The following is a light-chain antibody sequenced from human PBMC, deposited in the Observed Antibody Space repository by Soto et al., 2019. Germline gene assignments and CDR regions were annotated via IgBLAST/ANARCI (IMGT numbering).Light chain of an antibody. CDR2: AAS. CDR3: QHLNDYPYT. J-gene: IGKJ2*01. Sequence: IQLTQSPSSLSASVGDRVTITCRASQDISSYLAWYQQKPGTAPKVLIFAASTLESGVPFRFSGSGSGTDFTLTIGSLLTEDFATYYCQHLNDYPYTFGQGTKLEIK. CDR1: QDISSY. V-gene: IGKV1-9*01.